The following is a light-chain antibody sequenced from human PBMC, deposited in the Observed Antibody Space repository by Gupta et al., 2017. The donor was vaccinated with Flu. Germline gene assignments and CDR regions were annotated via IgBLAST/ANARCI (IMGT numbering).Light chain of an antibody. CDR1: QRINSIY. CDR2: GSS. V-gene: IGKV3-20*01. J-gene: IGKJ4*01. CDR3: QQYNNSPLT. Sequence: ERATLSCRTSQRINSIYVAWYQQKPGQAPRRLIYGSSNRATGIPDRFSGSGSGTDFTLTISRLEPEDSAVYYCQQYNNSPLTFGGGTKVEI.